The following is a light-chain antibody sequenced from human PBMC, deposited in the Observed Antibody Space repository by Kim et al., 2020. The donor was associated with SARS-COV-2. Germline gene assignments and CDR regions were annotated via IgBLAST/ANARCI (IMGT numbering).Light chain of an antibody. J-gene: IGKJ4*01. CDR3: QQYYNYPLT. V-gene: IGKV1-16*02. CDR2: AAS. Sequence: ASEGDRVTITCLASQGITTSLAWFQQKPGKAPKSLIYAASNLQSGVPSKFSGSGSGTDFTLTINTLQPEDFATYYCQQYYNYPLTFGGGTKVDIK. CDR1: QGITTS.